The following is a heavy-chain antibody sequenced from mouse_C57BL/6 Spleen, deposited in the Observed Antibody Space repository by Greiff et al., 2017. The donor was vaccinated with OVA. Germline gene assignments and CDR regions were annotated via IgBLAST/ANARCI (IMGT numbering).Heavy chain of an antibody. CDR1: GYTFTSYW. CDR2: IYPSDSGT. J-gene: IGHJ1*03. V-gene: IGHV1-61*01. CDR3: ARKSWYFDV. Sequence: VQLQQPGAELVRPGSSVKLSCKASGYTFTSYWMDWVKQRPGQGLEWIGNIYPSDSGTHYNQKFKDKATLTVDKSSSTAYMQLSSLTSEDSAVYYCARKSWYFDVWGTGTTVTVSS.